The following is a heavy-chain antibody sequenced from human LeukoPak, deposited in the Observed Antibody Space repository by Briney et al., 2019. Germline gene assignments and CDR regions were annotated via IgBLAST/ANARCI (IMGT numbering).Heavy chain of an antibody. D-gene: IGHD6-6*01. CDR1: GFTFRTYW. V-gene: IGHV3-7*01. CDR2: INQGGSET. Sequence: RGSLRLSCAASGFTFRTYWMSWVRQAPGKGLEWVASINQGGSETYYVESVKGRFTISRDNATNSFFLQMNSLRAEDTAVYYCARLIGDRTIYDYWGQGTLVTVSS. CDR3: ARLIGDRTIYDY. J-gene: IGHJ4*02.